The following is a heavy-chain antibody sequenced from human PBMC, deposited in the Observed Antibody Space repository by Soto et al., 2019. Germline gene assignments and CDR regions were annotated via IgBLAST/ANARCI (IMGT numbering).Heavy chain of an antibody. Sequence: GGSLRLSCAASGFTFSSYAMSWVRQAPGKGLEWVSAISGSGGSTYYADSVKGRFTISRDNSKNTLYLQMNSLRAEDTAVYYCSKATDYDFWSGYPGYDYWGQGTLVTVSS. J-gene: IGHJ4*02. V-gene: IGHV3-23*01. D-gene: IGHD3-3*01. CDR2: ISGSGGST. CDR3: SKATDYDFWSGYPGYDY. CDR1: GFTFSSYA.